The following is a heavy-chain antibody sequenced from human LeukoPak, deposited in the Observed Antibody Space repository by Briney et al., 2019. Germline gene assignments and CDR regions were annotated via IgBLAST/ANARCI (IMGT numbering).Heavy chain of an antibody. CDR1: GFTFSSYW. Sequence: TGGSLRLSCAASGFTFSSYWMSWVRQAPGKGLEWVANIKQDGSEKYYVDSVKGRFTISRDNAKNSLYLQMNSLRAEDTAVYYCARLNGVVGAQRRPRFDYWGQGTLVTVSS. V-gene: IGHV3-7*01. D-gene: IGHD1-26*01. J-gene: IGHJ4*02. CDR2: IKQDGSEK. CDR3: ARLNGVVGAQRRPRFDY.